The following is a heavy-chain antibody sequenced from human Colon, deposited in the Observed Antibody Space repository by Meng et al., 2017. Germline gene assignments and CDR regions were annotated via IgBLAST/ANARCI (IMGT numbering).Heavy chain of an antibody. D-gene: IGHD1-26*01. Sequence: VQGGESGGGLVQPGGSLRLSCAASGFTFSAHYMDWVRQAPGKGLEWVGRIRDRANSYTTEYAASVRGRFTISRDDSKNSLYLHMNSLETEDTALYHCARVSVGFTKNYFDFWGRGTLVTVSS. CDR2: IRDRANSYTT. V-gene: IGHV3-72*01. CDR3: ARVSVGFTKNYFDF. J-gene: IGHJ4*02. CDR1: GFTFSAHY.